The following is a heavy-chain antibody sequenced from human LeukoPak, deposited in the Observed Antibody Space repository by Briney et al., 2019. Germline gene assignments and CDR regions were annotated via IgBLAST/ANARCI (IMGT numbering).Heavy chain of an antibody. CDR2: IDYSGST. Sequence: SETLSFTCSVSGYSITNGYYWAWIRQPPGKGLEWIGSIDYSGSTYYNPSLKSRVTISVDTSKNQFSLKVSSVTAADTAVYYCARNPHVVVVVAKIYWFDPWGQGTLVTVSS. J-gene: IGHJ5*02. CDR3: ARNPHVVVVVAKIYWFDP. CDR1: GYSITNGYY. D-gene: IGHD2-21*01. V-gene: IGHV4-38-2*02.